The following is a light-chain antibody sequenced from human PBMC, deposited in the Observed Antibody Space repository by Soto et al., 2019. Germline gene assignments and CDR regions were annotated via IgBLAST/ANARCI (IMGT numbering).Light chain of an antibody. V-gene: IGKV1-9*01. J-gene: IGKJ1*01. CDR2: AAS. CDR1: QDISDY. CDR3: QKYNNALGT. Sequence: DIQLTQSPSFLSASVGDRVTITCRASQDISDYLAWYQQRPGKAPKLLIYAASTLQSGVPSRFSGSGSGTEFTLTISSLQPEDVATYYCQKYNNALGTFGQGTKVEIK.